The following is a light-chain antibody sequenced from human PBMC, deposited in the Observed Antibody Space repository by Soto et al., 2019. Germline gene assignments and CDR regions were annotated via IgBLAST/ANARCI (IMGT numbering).Light chain of an antibody. V-gene: IGLV2-8*01. CDR1: SSDVGGYNY. CDR3: SSHAGINNVV. CDR2: EVT. Sequence: QSALTQPPSASGSPGQSVTISCTGTSSDVGGYNYVSWYQQHPGKVPKLMIYEVTKRPSGVPDRFSGSKSSNTASLTVSGLQAEDEADYYYSSHAGINNVVFGGGTKLTVL. J-gene: IGLJ3*02.